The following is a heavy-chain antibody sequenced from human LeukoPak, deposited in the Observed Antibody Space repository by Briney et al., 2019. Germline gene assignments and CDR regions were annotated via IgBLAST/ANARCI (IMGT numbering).Heavy chain of an antibody. Sequence: GGSLRLSCAASGFTFSSYAMSWVRQAPGKGLEWVSAISGSGGSTYYADSVKGRFTISRDNSKNTLYLQMNSLRAEDTAVYYCAKDRITYYYDSSGYPPGAFDIWGQGTMVTVSS. CDR2: ISGSGGST. V-gene: IGHV3-23*01. J-gene: IGHJ3*02. D-gene: IGHD3-22*01. CDR1: GFTFSSYA. CDR3: AKDRITYYYDSSGYPPGAFDI.